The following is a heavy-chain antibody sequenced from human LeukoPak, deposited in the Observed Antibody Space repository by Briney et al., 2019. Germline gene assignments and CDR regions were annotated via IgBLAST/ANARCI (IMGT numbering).Heavy chain of an antibody. D-gene: IGHD6-19*01. V-gene: IGHV6-1*01. CDR2: TCYRSKWYN. CDR1: GDSVSSINGA. J-gene: IGHJ4*02. Sequence: SQTLSVTCAISGDSVSSINGAWNWIRQSPSRGLEWLGRTCYRSKWYNDYAVSMRGRITINPDTSKNQFSLQLNSVTPEDTAVYYCAGDVGTSGWHTFDYWGQGTLVSVSS. CDR3: AGDVGTSGWHTFDY.